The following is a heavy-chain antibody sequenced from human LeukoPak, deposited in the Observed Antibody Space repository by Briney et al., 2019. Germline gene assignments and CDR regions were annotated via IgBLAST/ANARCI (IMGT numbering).Heavy chain of an antibody. Sequence: SETLSLTCTVSGGSISTYYWSWIRQPAGKGLEWIGRIYTSGSTNYNPSLKSRVTLSVDTSKNQFSLKLTSVTAADTAVYYCARQSLYDFWSGDPAFDYWGQGTLVTVSS. D-gene: IGHD3-3*01. V-gene: IGHV4-4*07. CDR1: GGSISTYY. J-gene: IGHJ4*02. CDR2: IYTSGST. CDR3: ARQSLYDFWSGDPAFDY.